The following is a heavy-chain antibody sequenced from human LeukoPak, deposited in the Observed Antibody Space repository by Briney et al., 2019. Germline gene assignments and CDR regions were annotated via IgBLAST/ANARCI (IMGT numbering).Heavy chain of an antibody. V-gene: IGHV4-39*01. J-gene: IGHJ4*02. D-gene: IGHD6-13*01. CDR3: ARQGYPAPLDY. CDR2: IYYSGST. Sequence: SETLSLTCTVSGGSISSGFYYWGWIRQPPGKGLEWIGSIYYSGSTYYNPSLKSRVTISVDTSKNQFSLKLSSVTVADTVIYYCARQGYPAPLDYWGQGTLVTVSS. CDR1: GGSISSGFYY.